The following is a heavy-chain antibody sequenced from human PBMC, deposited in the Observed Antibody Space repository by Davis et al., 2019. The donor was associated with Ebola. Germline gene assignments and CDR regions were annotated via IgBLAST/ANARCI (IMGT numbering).Heavy chain of an antibody. V-gene: IGHV1-46*01. Sequence: AASVKVSCKAFGDTFISDYMNWVRQAPGQGLEWMGIINPSGGTTSYAQKFQGRVTMTRDPSTSTVYMELSSLKSEDTAVYYCATSSQTVPPDYWGQGTLVTVSS. D-gene: IGHD4-17*01. J-gene: IGHJ4*02. CDR2: INPSGGTT. CDR1: GDTFISDY. CDR3: ATSSQTVPPDY.